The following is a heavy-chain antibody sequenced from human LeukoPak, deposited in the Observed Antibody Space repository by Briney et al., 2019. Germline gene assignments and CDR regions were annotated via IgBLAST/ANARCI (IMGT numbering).Heavy chain of an antibody. J-gene: IGHJ6*02. Sequence: PSETLSLTCTVSGGSISSFYWSWIRQPPGKGLEWIGYIYFSGNTKYNPSLENRVTISVDRSKSQFYLTLRSVTAADTAVYFCARDLNHGFNYYYYGLEVWGQGTTVTVSS. D-gene: IGHD3-9*01. CDR1: GGSISSFY. V-gene: IGHV4-59*01. CDR3: ARDLNHGFNYYYYGLEV. CDR2: IYFSGNT.